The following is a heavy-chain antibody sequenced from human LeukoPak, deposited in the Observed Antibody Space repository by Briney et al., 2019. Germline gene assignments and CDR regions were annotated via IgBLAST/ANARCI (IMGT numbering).Heavy chain of an antibody. D-gene: IGHD3-3*01. J-gene: IGHJ6*03. Sequence: ASVKVSCKASGYTFTSYYMHWVRQAPGQGLEWMGIINPSGGSTSYAQKFQGRVTMTRDMSTSTVYMELSSLRSEDTAVYYCARFLNYDFWSGYPHYYMDVWGKGTTVTVSS. V-gene: IGHV1-46*01. CDR2: INPSGGST. CDR3: ARFLNYDFWSGYPHYYMDV. CDR1: GYTFTSYY.